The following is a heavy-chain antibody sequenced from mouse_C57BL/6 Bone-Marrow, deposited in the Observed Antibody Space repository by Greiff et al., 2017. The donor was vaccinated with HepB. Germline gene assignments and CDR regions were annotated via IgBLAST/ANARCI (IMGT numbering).Heavy chain of an antibody. Sequence: EVMLVESGGGLVKPGGSLKLSCAASGFTFSSYAMSWVRQTPEKRLEWVATISDGGSYTYYPDNVKGRFTISRDNAKNNLYLQMSHLKSEDTAMYYCATDTSVYYGSSYWYFDVWGTGTTVTVSS. CDR1: GFTFSSYA. CDR3: ATDTSVYYGSSYWYFDV. V-gene: IGHV5-4*01. CDR2: ISDGGSYT. D-gene: IGHD1-1*01. J-gene: IGHJ1*03.